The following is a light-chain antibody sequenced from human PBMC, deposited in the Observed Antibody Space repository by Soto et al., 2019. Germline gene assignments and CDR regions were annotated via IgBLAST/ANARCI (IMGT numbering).Light chain of an antibody. Sequence: EIVMTQSPATLSVSPGERATLSCRASQSVSSNLAWYQQKPGQAPRLLIYGASTRATGIPGRFSGSGSGTDFTLTISSLQSEDFAVYYCQQYNNWPKTFGQGTKVEIK. V-gene: IGKV3-15*01. CDR2: GAS. J-gene: IGKJ1*01. CDR3: QQYNNWPKT. CDR1: QSVSSN.